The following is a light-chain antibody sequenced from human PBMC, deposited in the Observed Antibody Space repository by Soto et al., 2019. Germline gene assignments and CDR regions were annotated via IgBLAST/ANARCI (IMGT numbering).Light chain of an antibody. CDR1: QSVSTS. CDR3: QVRDVWPT. Sequence: IVLTQSPPTLSLSPGERAALSCRASQSVSTSLAWYQHKPGQAPRLIIYDASKRAPGIPARFSGSGSGTDFTLTISSPEPEDFAVYYCQVRDVWPTFGHGTKVEIK. V-gene: IGKV3-11*01. CDR2: DAS. J-gene: IGKJ1*01.